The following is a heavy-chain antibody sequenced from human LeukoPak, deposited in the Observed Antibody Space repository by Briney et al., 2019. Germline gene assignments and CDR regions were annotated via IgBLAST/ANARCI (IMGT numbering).Heavy chain of an antibody. D-gene: IGHD2-15*01. CDR3: AARYCGGARCYIWSIPYFDH. CDR2: ISDSGGST. Sequence: GRSLRLSCAASGFTFSSYAMHWVRQAPGKGLEWVSVISDSGGSTQYADSVKGRFTMSRDYSKNTLYLQMSSLRAEDTAVYYCAARYCGGARCYIWSIPYFDHWGQGTLVTVSS. J-gene: IGHJ4*02. V-gene: IGHV3-23*01. CDR1: GFTFSSYA.